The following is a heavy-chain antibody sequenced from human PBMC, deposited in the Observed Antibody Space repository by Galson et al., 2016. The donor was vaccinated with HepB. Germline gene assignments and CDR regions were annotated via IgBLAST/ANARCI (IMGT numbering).Heavy chain of an antibody. CDR3: AKGWSGPDS. CDR2: ISSTSHST. Sequence: SLRLSCAASGFTFSTSAMSWVRQAPGQGLEWVSAISSTSHSTYYAGSVKGRFTISRDNAKNTLFLQMDSLKIDDTAVYYCAKGWSGPDSWGQGTLVTVSS. J-gene: IGHJ4*02. CDR1: GFTFSTSA. V-gene: IGHV3-23*01. D-gene: IGHD3-3*01.